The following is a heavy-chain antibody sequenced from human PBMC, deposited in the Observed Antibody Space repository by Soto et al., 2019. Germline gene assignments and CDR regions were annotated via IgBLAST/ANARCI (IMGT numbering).Heavy chain of an antibody. CDR2: IYPGDSDT. V-gene: IGHV5-51*01. CDR1: GYSFTSYW. J-gene: IGHJ4*02. CDR3: ARRVGYCTNGVCRTDYFDY. D-gene: IGHD2-8*01. Sequence: GESLKISCKGSGYSFTSYWIGWVRQMPGKGLEWMGIIYPGDSDTRCSPSFQGQVTISADKSISTAYLQWSSLKASDTAMYYCARRVGYCTNGVCRTDYFDYWGQGTLVTVSS.